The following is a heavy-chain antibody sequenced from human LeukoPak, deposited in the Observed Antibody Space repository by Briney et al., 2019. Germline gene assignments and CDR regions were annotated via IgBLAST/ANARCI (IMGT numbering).Heavy chain of an antibody. D-gene: IGHD1-26*01. Sequence: ASVKVSCKASGYTFTSYGISWVRQAPGQGLEWMGWISAYNGNTNYAQKLQGRVTMTTDTSTSTAYMELRSLRSDDTAVYYCARDSEWEPSPSYYYYGMDVWGQGTTVTVSS. CDR3: ARDSEWEPSPSYYYYGMDV. CDR2: ISAYNGNT. J-gene: IGHJ6*02. CDR1: GYTFTSYG. V-gene: IGHV1-18*01.